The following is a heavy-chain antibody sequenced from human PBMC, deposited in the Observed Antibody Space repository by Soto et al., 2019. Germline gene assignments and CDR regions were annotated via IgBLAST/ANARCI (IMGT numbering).Heavy chain of an antibody. D-gene: IGHD6-13*01. V-gene: IGHV1-8*01. J-gene: IGHJ4*02. CDR1: GYTFTSYD. Sequence: ASVKVSCKASGYTFTSYDINWVRQATGQGLEXMGXXNXXSXXXXXAXXFQGRVTMTRNTSISTAYMELSSLRSEETAVYYCARAIGMKQQLIDYWGQGTLVTVSS. CDR3: ARAIGMKQQLIDY. CDR2: XNXXSXXX.